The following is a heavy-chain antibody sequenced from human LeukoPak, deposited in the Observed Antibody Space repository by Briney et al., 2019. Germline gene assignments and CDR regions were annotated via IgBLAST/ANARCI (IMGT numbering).Heavy chain of an antibody. CDR3: AAFSLGDYDYGDYTDAFDI. CDR2: IVVGSGNT. V-gene: IGHV1-58*02. D-gene: IGHD4-17*01. Sequence: GTSVKVSCEASGFTFTSSAMQWVRQARGQRLEWIGWIVVGSGNTNYAQKFQERVTITRDMSTSTAYMELSSLRSEDTAVYYCAAFSLGDYDYGDYTDAFDIWGQGTMVTVSS. CDR1: GFTFTSSA. J-gene: IGHJ3*02.